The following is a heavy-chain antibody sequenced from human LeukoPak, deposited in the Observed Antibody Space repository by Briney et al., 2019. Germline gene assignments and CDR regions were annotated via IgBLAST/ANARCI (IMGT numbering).Heavy chain of an antibody. CDR2: IRYDGSNK. CDR3: AKRSAESSGYFDY. J-gene: IGHJ4*02. V-gene: IGHV3-30*02. D-gene: IGHD6-19*01. Sequence: PGGSLRLSCAASGFTFSSYGMHWVRQAPGKGLEWVAFIRYDGSNKYYADSVRGRFTISRDNSNLYLQMNSLRAEDTAVYYCAKRSAESSGYFDYWGQGTLVTVSS. CDR1: GFTFSSYG.